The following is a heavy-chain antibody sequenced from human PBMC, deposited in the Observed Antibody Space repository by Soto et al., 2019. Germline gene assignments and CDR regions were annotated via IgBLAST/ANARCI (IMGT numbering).Heavy chain of an antibody. CDR3: ARHFITMVRGVIVAFDI. V-gene: IGHV4-39*01. D-gene: IGHD3-10*01. CDR2: IYYSGST. CDR1: GGSIRSSSYY. Sequence: SETLSLTCPVSGGSIRSSSYYWGWIRQPPGKGLEWIGSIYYSGSTYYNPSLKSRVTISVDTSKNQFSLKLSSVTAADTAVYYCARHFITMVRGVIVAFDIWGQGTMVTV. J-gene: IGHJ3*02.